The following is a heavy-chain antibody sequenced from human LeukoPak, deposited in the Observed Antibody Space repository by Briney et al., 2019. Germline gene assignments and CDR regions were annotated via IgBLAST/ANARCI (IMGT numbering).Heavy chain of an antibody. V-gene: IGHV3-21*01. CDR2: ISSSSSYI. CDR3: ARAFLQVGMATSYVC. CDR1: GFTFSSYS. Sequence: GGCLRLSCAASGFTFSSYSMNWVRQAPGKGLEWVSSISSSSSYIYYADSVKGRFTISRDNAKNSLYLQMNSLRAEDTAVYYCARAFLQVGMATSYVCWGQGTLVTVSS. J-gene: IGHJ4*02. D-gene: IGHD5-24*01.